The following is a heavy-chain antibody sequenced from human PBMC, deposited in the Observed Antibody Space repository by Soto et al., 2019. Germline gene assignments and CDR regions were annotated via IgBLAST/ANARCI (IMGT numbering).Heavy chain of an antibody. CDR2: ISYDGSNK. CDR3: AREQLAVAYGMDV. CDR1: GFTFSNYA. Sequence: PGGSLRLSCAASGFTFSNYAMSWVRQAPGKGLEWISVISYDGSNKYYAGSVKGRFTISRDNSKNTLYLQMNSLRAEDTAVYYCAREQLAVAYGMDVWGQGTTVTVSS. V-gene: IGHV3-33*08. J-gene: IGHJ6*02. D-gene: IGHD6-19*01.